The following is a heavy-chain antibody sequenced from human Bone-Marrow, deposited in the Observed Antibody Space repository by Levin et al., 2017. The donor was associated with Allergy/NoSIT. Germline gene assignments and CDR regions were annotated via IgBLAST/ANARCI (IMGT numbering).Heavy chain of an antibody. CDR1: GYSFTSYW. CDR3: ARHFTTTVTPRLGDFDS. Sequence: GGSLRLSCKGSGYSFTSYWIGWVRPMPGKGLEWVGIIYPDGSDTRYTASFQGQVTMSVDRSISTAYLQWSSLKASDTAMYYCARHFTTTVTPRLGDFDSWGQGTLVTVSS. D-gene: IGHD1-1*01. J-gene: IGHJ4*02. V-gene: IGHV5-51*01. CDR2: IYPDGSDT.